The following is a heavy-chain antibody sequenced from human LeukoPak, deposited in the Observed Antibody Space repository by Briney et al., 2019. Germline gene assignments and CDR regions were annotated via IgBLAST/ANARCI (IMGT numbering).Heavy chain of an antibody. CDR3: AKDSSSTRSFDY. J-gene: IGHJ4*02. CDR2: ISYDGSNK. CDR1: GFTFNSYG. V-gene: IGHV3-30*18. Sequence: GGSLRLSCAASGFTFNSYGMHWVRQAPGKGLEWVAVISYDGSNKYYADSVKGRFTISRDNSKNALYLQMNSLRAEDSALYYCAKDSSSTRSFDYWGQGTLVTVSS. D-gene: IGHD2-2*01.